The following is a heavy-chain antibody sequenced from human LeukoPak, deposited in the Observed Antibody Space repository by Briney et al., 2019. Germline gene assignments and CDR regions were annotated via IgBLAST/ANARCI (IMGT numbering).Heavy chain of an antibody. J-gene: IGHJ4*02. V-gene: IGHV4-59*01. CDR3: AGLRFLAPRF. CDR1: GGSISSYY. D-gene: IGHD3-3*01. Sequence: PSETLSLTSTVSGGSISSYYWSWIRQPPGKGLEWIGYIYYSGSTNYNPSLKSRVTISVDTSKNQFSLKLSSVTAADTAVYYCAGLRFLAPRFWGQGTLVTVSS. CDR2: IYYSGST.